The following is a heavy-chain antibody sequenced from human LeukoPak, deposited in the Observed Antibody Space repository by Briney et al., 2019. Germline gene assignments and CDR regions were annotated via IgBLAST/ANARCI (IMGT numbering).Heavy chain of an antibody. V-gene: IGHV3-23*01. CDR3: AKDTGGAGKIFDY. CDR1: GFTFSSYA. CDR2: IGTHGTTT. D-gene: IGHD6-19*01. Sequence: GGSLRLSCAASGFTFSSYAMTWVRQAPGKGLEWVSSIGTHGTTTYYADSVKGRFTISRDDSKNTLYLQMNSLRAEDTALYYCAKDTGGAGKIFDYWGQGTLVTVSS. J-gene: IGHJ4*02.